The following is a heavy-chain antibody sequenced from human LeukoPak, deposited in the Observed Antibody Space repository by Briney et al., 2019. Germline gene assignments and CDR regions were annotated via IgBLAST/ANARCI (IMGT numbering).Heavy chain of an antibody. Sequence: KSSQTLSLTCAVSGGSFSSDGYSWNWIRQPPGKGLEWIGYIYPSGNTYYNPSLKSRVTISIDRSKNQFSLNLSSVTAADTAVYYCARFSPRAMGNYLDFWGQGTLVTVSS. CDR1: GGSFSSDGYS. D-gene: IGHD7-27*01. J-gene: IGHJ4*02. CDR3: ARFSPRAMGNYLDF. CDR2: IYPSGNT. V-gene: IGHV4-30-2*01.